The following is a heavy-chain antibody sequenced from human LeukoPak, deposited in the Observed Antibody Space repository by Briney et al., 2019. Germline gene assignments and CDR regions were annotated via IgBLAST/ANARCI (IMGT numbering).Heavy chain of an antibody. CDR1: GGTLSSYA. CDR3: ASGGGFDFWADYYYYMYV. V-gene: IGHV1-69*05. CDR2: IIPIIGTA. Sequence: SVKVACKASGGTLSSYAISWVRQAPGQGLEWMEGIIPIIGTANYAQKFQGRVAITTDESTSTAYMELSSLRSEDTAEYYCASGGGFDFWADYYYYMYVWGKGTTVTVSS. D-gene: IGHD3/OR15-3a*01. J-gene: IGHJ6*03.